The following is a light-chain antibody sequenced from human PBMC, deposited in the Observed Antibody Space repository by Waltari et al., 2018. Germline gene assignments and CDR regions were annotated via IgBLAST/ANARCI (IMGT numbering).Light chain of an antibody. J-gene: IGLJ2*01. CDR3: NSYTSSSTRV. CDR1: NSDVGGYDY. Sequence: QSALTQPASVSGSPGQSITISCTGTNSDVGGYDYVSWYQQHPGKAPTLIIYDVSNRPPGVSNRFSGSKSGNTASLTIFGLQAEDEADYYCNSYTSSSTRVFGGGTKLTVL. V-gene: IGLV2-14*03. CDR2: DVS.